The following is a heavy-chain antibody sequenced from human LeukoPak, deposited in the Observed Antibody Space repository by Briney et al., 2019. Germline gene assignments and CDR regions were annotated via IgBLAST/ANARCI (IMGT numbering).Heavy chain of an antibody. Sequence: SETLSLTCTVSGGSISSYYWSWIRQPPGKGLEGIGYIYYSGSTNYNPSLKSRVTISLDTSNNQYSLNPRSVPAADTAVYYCARGYCSGGSCYSDAFDIWGQGTMVTVSS. V-gene: IGHV4-59*08. CDR2: IYYSGST. J-gene: IGHJ3*02. CDR1: GGSISSYY. D-gene: IGHD2-15*01. CDR3: ARGYCSGGSCYSDAFDI.